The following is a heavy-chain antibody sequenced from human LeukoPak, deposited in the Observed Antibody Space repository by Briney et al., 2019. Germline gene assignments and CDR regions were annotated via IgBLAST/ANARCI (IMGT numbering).Heavy chain of an antibody. D-gene: IGHD6-13*01. CDR3: ARAKTLAAADIYPYYYYYMDV. V-gene: IGHV1-69*05. CDR2: IIPIFGTA. J-gene: IGHJ6*03. Sequence: SVKVSCKASGGTFSSYAISWVRQAPGQGLEWMGGIIPIFGTANYAQKFQGRVTMTRDTSIATAYMELSRLRSDDTAIYYCARAKTLAAADIYPYYYYYMDVWGKGTTVTISS. CDR1: GGTFSSYA.